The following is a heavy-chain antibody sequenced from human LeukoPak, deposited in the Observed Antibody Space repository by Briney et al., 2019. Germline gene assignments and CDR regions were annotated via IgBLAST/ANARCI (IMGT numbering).Heavy chain of an antibody. CDR2: ISYDGSNK. CDR3: ARVGKSGWDFDH. CDR1: GFTFSCYL. Sequence: GGALRLSCCASGFTFSCYLMLWVRQAPGKVGEGVAAISYDGSNKYYAQGVKGRFHIPRDNSKNTLSLQMNTLTAEATAVYYCARVGKSGWDFDHWGQGTRVTVSS. V-gene: IGHV3-30*04. D-gene: IGHD6-19*01. J-gene: IGHJ4*02.